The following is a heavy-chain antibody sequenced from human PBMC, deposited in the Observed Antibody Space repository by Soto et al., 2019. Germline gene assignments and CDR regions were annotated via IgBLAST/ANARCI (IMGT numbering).Heavy chain of an antibody. CDR1: GNSITSYG. CDR2: ISAYNGNT. V-gene: IGHV1-18*01. J-gene: IGHJ6*01. Sequence: ASVKVSCKACGNSITSYGISWVRQAPGQGHEWMGWISAYNGNTNYAQKLQGRVTMTTDTSTSTAYMELRSLRSDDTAVYYCARDLSPPHYDFWTSYYPYLYLYYCMY. CDR3: ARDLSPPHYDFWTSYYPYLYLYYCMY. D-gene: IGHD3-3*01.